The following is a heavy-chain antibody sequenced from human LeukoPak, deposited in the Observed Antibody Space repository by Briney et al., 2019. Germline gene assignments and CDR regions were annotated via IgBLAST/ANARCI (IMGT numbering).Heavy chain of an antibody. D-gene: IGHD6-19*01. Sequence: GGSLRLSCAASGFTFSSYAMHWVRQAPGKGLEWVAVISYDGSNKYYADSVKGRFTISRDNSKNTLYLQMNNLRAEDTAVYYCARDLLDIAVAGDDYWGQGTLVTVSS. J-gene: IGHJ4*02. CDR2: ISYDGSNK. CDR3: ARDLLDIAVAGDDY. V-gene: IGHV3-30-3*01. CDR1: GFTFSSYA.